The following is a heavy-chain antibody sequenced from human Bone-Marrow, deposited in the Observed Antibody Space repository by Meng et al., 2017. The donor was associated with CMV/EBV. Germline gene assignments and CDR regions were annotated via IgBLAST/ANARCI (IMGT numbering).Heavy chain of an antibody. CDR2: ISGSGGST. Sequence: GGSLRLSCAASGFTFHNYAMTWVRQAPGKGLEWVSAISGSGGSTYYADSVKGRFTISRDNSKNTLYLQMNSLRVEDTAVYYCASPASTYYDFWSGYYLPLDVWGQGTTVTVYS. CDR3: ASPASTYYDFWSGYYLPLDV. D-gene: IGHD3-3*01. J-gene: IGHJ6*02. V-gene: IGHV3-23*01. CDR1: GFTFHNYA.